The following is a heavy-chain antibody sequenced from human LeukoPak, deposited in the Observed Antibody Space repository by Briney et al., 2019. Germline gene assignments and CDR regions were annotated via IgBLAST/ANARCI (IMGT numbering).Heavy chain of an antibody. CDR3: ARGSGYLETFDY. J-gene: IGHJ4*02. CDR1: GFTFNNYD. Sequence: GGSLRLSCAASGFTFNNYDMHWVRQAPGKGLEWVAFIRSDGSNKYYADPVKGRFSISRDNSKNTLYLQMNSLRTEDTALYYCARGSGYLETFDYWGQGTLVTVSS. V-gene: IGHV3-30*02. D-gene: IGHD3-22*01. CDR2: IRSDGSNK.